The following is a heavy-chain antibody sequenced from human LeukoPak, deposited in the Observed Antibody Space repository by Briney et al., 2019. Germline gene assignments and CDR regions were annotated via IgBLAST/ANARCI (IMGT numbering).Heavy chain of an antibody. D-gene: IGHD4-17*01. CDR3: AKDLWPGDYVWYYYMDV. CDR2: IWYDGSNK. Sequence: PGRSLRLSCAASGFTFSSYGMHWVRQAPGKGLEGVEVIWYDGSNKYYADSVKGRFTISRDNSKNTLYLQMNSLRAEDTAVYYCAKDLWPGDYVWYYYMDVWGKGTTVTVSS. J-gene: IGHJ6*03. V-gene: IGHV3-33*06. CDR1: GFTFSSYG.